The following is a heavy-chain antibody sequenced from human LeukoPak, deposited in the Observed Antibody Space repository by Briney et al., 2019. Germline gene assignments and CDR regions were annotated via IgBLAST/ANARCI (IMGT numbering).Heavy chain of an antibody. D-gene: IGHD3-3*01. CDR3: ARVAHHDFWSGYSMTLNGMDV. J-gene: IGHJ6*02. CDR2: INHSGST. V-gene: IGHV4-34*01. CDR1: GGSFSGYY. Sequence: SETLSLTCAVYGGSFSGYYWSWIRQPPGKGLEWIGEINHSGSTNYNPSLKSRVTISVDTSKNQFSLKLSSATAADTAVCYCARVAHHDFWSGYSMTLNGMDVWGQGTTVTVSS.